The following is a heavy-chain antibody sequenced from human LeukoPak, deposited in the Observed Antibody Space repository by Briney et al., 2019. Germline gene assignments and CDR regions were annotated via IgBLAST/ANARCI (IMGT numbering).Heavy chain of an antibody. CDR3: AREGRSSSPMDY. D-gene: IGHD6-6*01. J-gene: IGHJ4*02. CDR2: IYPGDSDT. V-gene: IGHV5-51*01. Sequence: GGSLRLSCAASGFTFSSYAMSWVRQAPGKGLEWMGIIYPGDSDTRYSPSFQGQVTISADKSLSTAYLQWGSLKASDTAMYYCAREGRSSSPMDYWGQGTLVTVSS. CDR1: GFTFSSYA.